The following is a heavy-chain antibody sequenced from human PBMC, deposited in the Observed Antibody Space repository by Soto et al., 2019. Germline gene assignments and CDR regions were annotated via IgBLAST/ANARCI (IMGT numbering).Heavy chain of an antibody. CDR1: GFTFSSYG. D-gene: IGHD2-2*01. V-gene: IGHV3-30*18. Sequence: GESLKISCAASGFTFSSYGMHWVRQAPGKGLEWVAVISYDGSNKYYADSVKGRFTISRDNSKNTLYLQMNSLRAEDTAVYYCAKDGPAAFDYWGQGTLVTVSS. CDR3: AKDGPAAFDY. J-gene: IGHJ4*02. CDR2: ISYDGSNK.